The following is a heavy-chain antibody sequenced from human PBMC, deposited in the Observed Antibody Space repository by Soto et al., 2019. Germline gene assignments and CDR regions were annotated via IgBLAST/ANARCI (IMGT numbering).Heavy chain of an antibody. V-gene: IGHV4-59*02. CDR1: GVSVSSYY. Sequence: SETLSLTCTVSGVSVSSYYWSWLRQPPGKGLEWIGYIYYSGSTNYNPSLRSRVTLSVDTSKNQFSLRLRSVTTADTAVYYCARESGSYDPVDYCGQGTLVTVSS. D-gene: IGHD1-26*01. J-gene: IGHJ4*02. CDR3: ARESGSYDPVDY. CDR2: IYYSGST.